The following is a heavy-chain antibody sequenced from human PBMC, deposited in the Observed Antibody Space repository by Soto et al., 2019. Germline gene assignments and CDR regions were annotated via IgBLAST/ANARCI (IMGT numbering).Heavy chain of an antibody. CDR1: GGTFSSYA. CDR2: IIPIFGTA. Sequence: QVQLVQSGAEVKKPGSSVKVSCKASGGTFSSYAISWVRQAPGQGLEWMGGIIPIFGTANYAQKFQGRVTIPADESTSTGYMELGSLRSEDTAVYYCTGVVRGVRGGARFDPWGQGTLVTVSS. CDR3: TGVVRGVRGGARFDP. D-gene: IGHD3-10*01. V-gene: IGHV1-69*01. J-gene: IGHJ5*02.